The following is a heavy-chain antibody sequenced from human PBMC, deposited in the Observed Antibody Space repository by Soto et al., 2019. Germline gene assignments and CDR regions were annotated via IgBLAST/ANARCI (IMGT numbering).Heavy chain of an antibody. CDR3: TRDASRDSSARGWFDP. CDR2: ISSNSAYI. CDR1: GFTFRSFT. V-gene: IGHV3-21*01. Sequence: GGSLRLSCAASGFTFRSFTMNWVRQAPGKGLEWVSTISSNSAYIYYTDALRGRFTISRDNAKNSLHLQMNSLRAEDTAVYYCTRDASRDSSARGWFDPWGPGALVTVSS. J-gene: IGHJ5*02. D-gene: IGHD6-13*01.